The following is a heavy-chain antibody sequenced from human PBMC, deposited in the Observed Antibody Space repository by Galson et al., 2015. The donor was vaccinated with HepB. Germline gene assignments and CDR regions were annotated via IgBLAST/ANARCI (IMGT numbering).Heavy chain of an antibody. CDR2: IKQDGTEK. V-gene: IGHV3-7*01. J-gene: IGHJ2*01. Sequence: SLRLSCAASGFTFSSYRMNWVRQAPGKGLGWVANIKQDGTEKCYVDSVKGRFTISRDNAKNSLYVQMNSLRAEDTAVYYCARDYDPGARPLWYFDLWGRGTLVTVSS. D-gene: IGHD3-3*01. CDR1: GFTFSSYR. CDR3: ARDYDPGARPLWYFDL.